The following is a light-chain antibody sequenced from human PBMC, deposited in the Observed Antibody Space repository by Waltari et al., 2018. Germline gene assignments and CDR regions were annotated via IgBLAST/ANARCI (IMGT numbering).Light chain of an antibody. Sequence: ILMTQSPATLSLSPGETATLACSASQSVSSRLAWYQQKPGQPPGLLISGVSSRATGIPDRFIGSGSGTEFTLTINSLEPEDGALYFCQQETNWSLSFGGGTKVEI. J-gene: IGKJ4*01. CDR1: QSVSSR. CDR3: QQETNWSLS. V-gene: IGKV3D-15*01. CDR2: GVS.